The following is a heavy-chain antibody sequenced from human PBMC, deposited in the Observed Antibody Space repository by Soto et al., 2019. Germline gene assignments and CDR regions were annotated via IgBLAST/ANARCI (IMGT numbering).Heavy chain of an antibody. V-gene: IGHV1-18*01. CDR1: GYSFSVYG. CDR3: GRARSAAMVTSDY. CDR2: ISAYNDDR. Sequence: QVQLVQSGPEVKKPGASVKVSCKASGYSFSVYGVTWVRQSPGQGLQWMGWISAYNDDRNYAQNFQDRITMTTDTSTSTAYVELRSLRSDDTAVYFCGRARSAAMVTSDYWGQGTLVTVSS. J-gene: IGHJ4*02. D-gene: IGHD5-18*01.